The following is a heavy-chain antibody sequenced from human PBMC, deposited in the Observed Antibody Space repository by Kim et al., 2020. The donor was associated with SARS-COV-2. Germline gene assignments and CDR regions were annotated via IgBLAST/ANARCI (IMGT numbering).Heavy chain of an antibody. CDR2: ISYDGSNK. CDR1: GFTFSSYA. D-gene: IGHD6-13*01. Sequence: GGSLRLSCAASGFTFSSYAMHWVRQAPGKGLEWVAVISYDGSNKYYADSVKGRFTISRDNSKNTLYLQMNSLRAEDTAVYYCARDFLLDSSPGSMDVWGQGTTVTVSS. CDR3: ARDFLLDSSPGSMDV. V-gene: IGHV3-30*04. J-gene: IGHJ6*02.